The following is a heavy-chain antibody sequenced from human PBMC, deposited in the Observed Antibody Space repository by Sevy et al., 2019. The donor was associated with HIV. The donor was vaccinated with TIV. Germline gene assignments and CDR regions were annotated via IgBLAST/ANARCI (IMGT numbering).Heavy chain of an antibody. J-gene: IGHJ4*02. V-gene: IGHV3-23*01. Sequence: GGSLRLSCAASGFAFSSFAMHWVRQAPGKGLEWVSAISGSGGSTYYADSVKGRFTISRDNSKNTLYLQMNSLRAEDTAVYYCAKTRAAAGLFDYWGQGTLVTVSS. CDR2: ISGSGGST. CDR1: GFAFSSFA. D-gene: IGHD6-13*01. CDR3: AKTRAAAGLFDY.